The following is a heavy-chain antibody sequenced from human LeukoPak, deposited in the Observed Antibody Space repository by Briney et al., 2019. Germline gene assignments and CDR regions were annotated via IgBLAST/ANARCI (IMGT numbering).Heavy chain of an antibody. CDR2: INPNSGGT. D-gene: IGHD3/OR15-3a*01. CDR1: GYTFTTYY. J-gene: IGHJ3*02. Sequence: ASVKVSCKASGYTFTTYYMHWVRQAPGQGLEWMGRINPNSGGTDYARKFQGRVTMTRDTSISTLYMELGSLRSDDTAVYYCARAGWTDAFDIWGQGTMVTVSS. V-gene: IGHV1-2*06. CDR3: ARAGWTDAFDI.